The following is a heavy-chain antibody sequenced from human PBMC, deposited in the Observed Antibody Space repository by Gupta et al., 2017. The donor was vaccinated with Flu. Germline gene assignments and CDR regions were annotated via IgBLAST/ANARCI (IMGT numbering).Heavy chain of an antibody. D-gene: IGHD4-17*01. Sequence: QVHLVHSGAEMKRPGSSVKVSCEASGGTFSGYTVAWVRQAPGQGLEWVGRIIPTLNITNYAQKLQGRGTMTADKTTGTVYMDLSSLRSEDTAIYVCSRLGTKVSWYFDLWGRGTPVTVSS. J-gene: IGHJ2*01. V-gene: IGHV1-69*02. CDR3: SRLGTKVSWYFDL. CDR1: GGTFSGYT. CDR2: IIPTLNIT.